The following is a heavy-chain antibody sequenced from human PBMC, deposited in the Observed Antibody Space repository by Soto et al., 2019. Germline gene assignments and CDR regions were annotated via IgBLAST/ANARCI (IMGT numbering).Heavy chain of an antibody. D-gene: IGHD3-10*01. J-gene: IGHJ4*02. CDR2: ISGSGGGT. Sequence: PGGSLRLSCAAPGFTFSSYAMSWVRQAPGKGLKWVSIISGSGGGTYYADSVKGRFTISRDNSKNTLYLQVNSLRADDTAVYYCARGWSSIVTMVRGVRYYFDYWGQGTLVTVSS. CDR1: GFTFSSYA. CDR3: ARGWSSIVTMVRGVRYYFDY. V-gene: IGHV3-23*01.